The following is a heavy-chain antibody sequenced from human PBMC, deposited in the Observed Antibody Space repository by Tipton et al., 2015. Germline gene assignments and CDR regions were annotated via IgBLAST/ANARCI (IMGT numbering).Heavy chain of an antibody. D-gene: IGHD1-26*01. J-gene: IGHJ3*02. CDR3: AREYSGSLGAFDI. V-gene: IGHV3-21*01. Sequence: SGFTFSSYSMNWVRQAPGKGLEWVSSISSSSSYIYYADSVKGRFTISRDNAKNSLYLQMNSLRAEDTAVYYCAREYSGSLGAFDIWGQGTMVTVSS. CDR2: ISSSSSYI. CDR1: GFTFSSYS.